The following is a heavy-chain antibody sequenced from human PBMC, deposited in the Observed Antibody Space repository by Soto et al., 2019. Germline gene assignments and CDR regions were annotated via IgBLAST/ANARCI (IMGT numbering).Heavy chain of an antibody. Sequence: QVQLVQSGAEVTKPGSSVKVSCKASGGTFSSYAISWVRQAPGQGLEWMGGIIPIFGTANYAQKFQGRVTITADESTSTAYMELSSLRSEDTAVYYCARASNGSGSYYPWYNWFDPWGQGTLVTVSS. D-gene: IGHD3-10*01. CDR2: IIPIFGTA. CDR3: ARASNGSGSYYPWYNWFDP. CDR1: GGTFSSYA. J-gene: IGHJ5*02. V-gene: IGHV1-69*12.